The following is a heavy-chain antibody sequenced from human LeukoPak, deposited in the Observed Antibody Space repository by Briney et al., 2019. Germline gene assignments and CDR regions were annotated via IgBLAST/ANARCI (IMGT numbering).Heavy chain of an antibody. CDR1: GFTFSSYA. CDR2: ISGSGGST. J-gene: IGHJ4*02. D-gene: IGHD2-2*02. V-gene: IGHV3-23*01. Sequence: GGSLRLSCAASGFTFSSYAMSWVRQAPGTGLEWVSAISGSGGSTYYADSVKGRFTISRDNSKNTLYLQMNSLRAEDTAVYYCAKAIVVVPAAIRLFDYWGQGTLVTVSS. CDR3: AKAIVVVPAAIRLFDY.